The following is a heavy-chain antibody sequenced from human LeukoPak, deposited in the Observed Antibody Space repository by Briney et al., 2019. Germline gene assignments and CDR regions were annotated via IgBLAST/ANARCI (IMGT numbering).Heavy chain of an antibody. V-gene: IGHV1-8*01. CDR1: GYTFTSYD. J-gene: IGHJ3*02. CDR2: MNPNSGNT. Sequence: GASVKVSCKASGYTFTSYDINWVRQATGQGLERMGWMNPNSGNTGYAQKFQGRVTMTRNTSISTAYMELSSLRSEDTAVYYCARGRDLAATDAFDIWGQGTMVTVSS. D-gene: IGHD2-15*01. CDR3: ARGRDLAATDAFDI.